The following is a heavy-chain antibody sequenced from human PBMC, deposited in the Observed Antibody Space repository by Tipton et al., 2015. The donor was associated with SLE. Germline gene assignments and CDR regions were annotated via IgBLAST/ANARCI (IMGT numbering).Heavy chain of an antibody. CDR3: ARDLGGSRDALLGY. Sequence: LSLTCAASGFTFSSYWMHWVRQAPGKGLVWASRINSDGSSTSYADSVKGRFTISRDNAKNSLYLQMNSLRAEDTTVYYCARDLGGSRDALLGYWGQGTLVTVSS. V-gene: IGHV3-74*01. J-gene: IGHJ4*02. CDR2: INSDGSST. D-gene: IGHD1-26*01. CDR1: GFTFSSYW.